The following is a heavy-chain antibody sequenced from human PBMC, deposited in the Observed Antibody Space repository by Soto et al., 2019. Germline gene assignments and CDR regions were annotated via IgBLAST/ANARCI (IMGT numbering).Heavy chain of an antibody. CDR2: IWYEGSNK. Sequence: QVHLVASGGGVVQPGRSLRLSCAASGVTFSSYGMHWVRQAPGKALVWVAVIWYEGSNKYYVDSVKGRFTISRDNSKKPLYLQMNSLRAEDTAVYYRARAPGGFLEWVRAFDIWGQGTMATVSA. D-gene: IGHD3-3*01. CDR1: GVTFSSYG. J-gene: IGHJ3*02. V-gene: IGHV3-33*01. CDR3: ARAPGGFLEWVRAFDI.